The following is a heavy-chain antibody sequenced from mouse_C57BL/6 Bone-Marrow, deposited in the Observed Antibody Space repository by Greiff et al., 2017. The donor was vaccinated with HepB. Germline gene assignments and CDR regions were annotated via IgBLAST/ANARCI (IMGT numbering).Heavy chain of an antibody. J-gene: IGHJ2*01. CDR3: TTYYYGFDY. Sequence: EVQLQESGAELVRPGASVKLSCTASGFNIKDDYMHWVKQRPEQGLEWIGGIDHENGDTEYASKFQGKATISADTSTNTAYLQLSSLTSEDTAVYYSTTYYYGFDYWGQGTTLTVSS. D-gene: IGHD1-1*01. V-gene: IGHV14-4*01. CDR2: IDHENGDT. CDR1: GFNIKDDY.